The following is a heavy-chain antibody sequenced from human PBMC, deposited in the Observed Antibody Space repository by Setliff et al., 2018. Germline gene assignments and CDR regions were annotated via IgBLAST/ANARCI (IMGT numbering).Heavy chain of an antibody. CDR3: ARDLGHGGDSDY. J-gene: IGHJ4*02. V-gene: IGHV4-34*01. D-gene: IGHD2-21*02. CDR1: GGSFSGYY. CDR2: IYSSGST. Sequence: SETLSLTCAVYGGSFSGYYWSWIRQPPGKGLEWIGYIYSSGSTYYNPSLKSRLTISRDTSKNQVSLKLNSVTATDTAVYYCARDLGHGGDSDYWGQGILVTVSS.